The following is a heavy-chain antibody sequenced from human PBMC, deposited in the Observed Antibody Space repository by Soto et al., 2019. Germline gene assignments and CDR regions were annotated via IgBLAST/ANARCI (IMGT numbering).Heavy chain of an antibody. Sequence: ASLKLSCKFSGYTLTELSSHWVRQAPGKGLEWMGGFDPEDGETIYAQKFQGRVTMTEDTSTDTAYMELSSLRSEDTAVYYCATARGYSYGINDYWGQGTLVTVYS. CDR2: FDPEDGET. J-gene: IGHJ4*02. D-gene: IGHD5-18*01. V-gene: IGHV1-24*01. CDR3: ATARGYSYGINDY. CDR1: GYTLTELS.